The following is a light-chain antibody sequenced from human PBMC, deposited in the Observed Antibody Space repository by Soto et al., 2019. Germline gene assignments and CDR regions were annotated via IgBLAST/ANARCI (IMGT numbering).Light chain of an antibody. J-gene: IGKJ3*01. CDR2: DAS. V-gene: IGKV3-11*01. Sequence: EIVLTQSPATLSLSPGERATLSCRASQSVSSYLAWYQQKPGQAPRLLIYDASSRATGIPARFSGSGSGTDFTLTISSLEPEDFAFYYCQQRSNCSFGPGTKVDIK. CDR1: QSVSSY. CDR3: QQRSNCS.